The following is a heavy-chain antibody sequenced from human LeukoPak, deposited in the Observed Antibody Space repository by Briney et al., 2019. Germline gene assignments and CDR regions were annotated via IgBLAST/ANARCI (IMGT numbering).Heavy chain of an antibody. D-gene: IGHD3-22*01. Sequence: GGSLRLSCAASGFTFSSYGMHWVRQAPGKGLEWVAFIRYDGSNKYYADSVKGRFTISRDNSKNTLYLKMNSLRAEDTAVNYCAKGSYYYDSSGYFDYWGQGTLVTVSS. CDR3: AKGSYYYDSSGYFDY. V-gene: IGHV3-30*02. CDR2: IRYDGSNK. J-gene: IGHJ4*02. CDR1: GFTFSSYG.